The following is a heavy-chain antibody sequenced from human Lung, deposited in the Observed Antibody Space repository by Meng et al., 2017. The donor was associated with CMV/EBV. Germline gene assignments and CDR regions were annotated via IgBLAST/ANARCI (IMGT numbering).Heavy chain of an antibody. CDR3: TTGYGSGL. D-gene: IGHD3-10*01. V-gene: IGHV3-15*01. Sequence: EVQLGEPGGGVVKQGGSLRLSCAASGFTFSTAWMSWVRQAPGKGLEWVGGIKSKTDGGTTDYAAPVKGRFTISRDDSKNTLYLQMNSLKTEDTAVYYCTTGYGSGLWGQGTLVTVSS. CDR2: IKSKTDGGTT. J-gene: IGHJ1*01. CDR1: GFTFSTAW.